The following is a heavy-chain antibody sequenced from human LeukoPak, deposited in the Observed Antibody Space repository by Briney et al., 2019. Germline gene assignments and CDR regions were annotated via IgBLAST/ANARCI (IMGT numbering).Heavy chain of an antibody. D-gene: IGHD3-16*02. Sequence: GASVKVSCKASGYEFSSYGISWVRQAPGQGLEWMGWISAYNGKTKYAEKFQGRLTMTTETSTSIAYMELRSLTSGDTAVYYCAKDSPRDDYVRGSYRYSRRGLDIWGQGTLVTPSS. CDR3: AKDSPRDDYVRGSYRYSRRGLDI. V-gene: IGHV1-18*01. J-gene: IGHJ3*02. CDR1: GYEFSSYG. CDR2: ISAYNGKT.